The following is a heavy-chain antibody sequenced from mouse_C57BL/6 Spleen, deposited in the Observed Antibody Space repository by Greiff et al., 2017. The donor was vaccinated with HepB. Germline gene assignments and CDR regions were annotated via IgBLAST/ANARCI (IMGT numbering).Heavy chain of an antibody. V-gene: IGHV1-43*01. D-gene: IGHD1-3*01. CDR2: INPSTGGT. CDR1: GYSFTGYY. J-gene: IGHJ4*01. Sequence: AQLQQSGPELAKPGASATISSQAPGYSFTGYYMHWVKQSSEKSLEWIGEINPSTGGTSYNQKFKGKATLTVDKSSSTAYMQLKSLTSEDSAVYYCARRSGNPYAMDYWGQGTSVTVSS. CDR3: ARRSGNPYAMDY.